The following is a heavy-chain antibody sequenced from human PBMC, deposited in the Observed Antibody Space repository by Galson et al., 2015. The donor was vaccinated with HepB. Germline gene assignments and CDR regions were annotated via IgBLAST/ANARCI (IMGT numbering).Heavy chain of an antibody. D-gene: IGHD2-2*01. CDR1: GGTFSSYA. CDR3: ARGPPDIVVVPTATNYYYGMDV. Sequence: SVKVSCKASGGTFSSYAISWVRQAPGQGLEWMGGIIPIFGTANYAQKFQGRVTITADESTSTAYMELSSLRSEDTAVYYCARGPPDIVVVPTATNYYYGMDVWGQGTTVTVSS. J-gene: IGHJ6*02. V-gene: IGHV1-69*13. CDR2: IIPIFGTA.